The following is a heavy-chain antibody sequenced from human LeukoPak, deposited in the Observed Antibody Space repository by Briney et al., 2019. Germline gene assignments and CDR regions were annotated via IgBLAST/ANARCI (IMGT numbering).Heavy chain of an antibody. J-gene: IGHJ4*02. Sequence: PGGSLRLSCAASGFTFSSYWMSWVRQAPGKGLEWVANIKQDGSEKCYVDSVKGRFTISRDNAKNSLYLQMNSLRAEDTAVYYCARNSKLRYFDWFDYWGQGTLVTVSS. V-gene: IGHV3-7*01. CDR2: IKQDGSEK. CDR3: ARNSKLRYFDWFDY. CDR1: GFTFSSYW. D-gene: IGHD3-9*01.